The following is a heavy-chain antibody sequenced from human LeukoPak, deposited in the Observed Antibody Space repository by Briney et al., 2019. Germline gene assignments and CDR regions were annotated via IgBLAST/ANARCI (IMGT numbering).Heavy chain of an antibody. CDR2: IHYSGTT. J-gene: IGHJ6*02. CDR3: ARSLGATRYNLKYYFFYGLDV. Sequence: SETLSLTCTVSGDSLSDYFWSWIRQPPGKGLEWIGYIHYSGTTDYNPSLKSRLTLSVDTSNNQFSLRLGSVTAADTAVYYCARSLGATRYNLKYYFFYGLDVWGQGTTVTVSS. CDR1: GDSLSDYF. D-gene: IGHD1-26*01. V-gene: IGHV4-59*01.